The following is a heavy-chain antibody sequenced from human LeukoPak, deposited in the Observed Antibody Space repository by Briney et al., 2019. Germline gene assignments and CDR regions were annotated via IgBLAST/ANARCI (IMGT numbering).Heavy chain of an antibody. V-gene: IGHV1-8*01. Sequence: RGASVKVSCKASGYTFTSYDINWVRQATGQGLEWMGWMNPNSGNTGYAQKFQGRVTMTRNTSISTAYMELSSLRSEDTAVYYCARGRGPSPLLWFGEFLGHYYYYYGMDVWGQGTTVTVSS. CDR2: MNPNSGNT. CDR3: ARGRGPSPLLWFGEFLGHYYYYYGMDV. J-gene: IGHJ6*02. CDR1: GYTFTSYD. D-gene: IGHD3-10*01.